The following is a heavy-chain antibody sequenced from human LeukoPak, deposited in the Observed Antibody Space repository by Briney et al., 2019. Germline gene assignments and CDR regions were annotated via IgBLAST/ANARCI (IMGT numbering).Heavy chain of an antibody. CDR1: GFTFSSYS. CDR2: ISSSSSTI. V-gene: IGHV3-48*04. Sequence: GGSLRLSCAASGFTFSSYSMNWVRQAPGKGLEWVSYISSSSSTIYYADSVKGRFTISRDNAKNSLYLQMNSLRAEDTAVYYCARRPASWAIFGVVINPHDEAGPFDYWGQGTLVTVSS. CDR3: ARRPASWAIFGVVINPHDEAGPFDY. J-gene: IGHJ4*02. D-gene: IGHD3-3*01.